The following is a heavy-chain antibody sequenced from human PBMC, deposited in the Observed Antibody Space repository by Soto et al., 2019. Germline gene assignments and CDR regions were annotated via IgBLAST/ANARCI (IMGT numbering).Heavy chain of an antibody. CDR3: VRGGYVHAFDY. CDR2: IYYIGNT. V-gene: IGHV4-59*01. Sequence: PSETLSLTCTVSVGSISYYYWGWIRQPPGKGLEWIGSIYYIGNTHYNPSLKSRVTISVDTSMNQFSLNLDSVTAVDSAVYYCVRGGYVHAFDYWGQGALVTVSS. J-gene: IGHJ4*02. CDR1: VGSISYYY. D-gene: IGHD5-12*01.